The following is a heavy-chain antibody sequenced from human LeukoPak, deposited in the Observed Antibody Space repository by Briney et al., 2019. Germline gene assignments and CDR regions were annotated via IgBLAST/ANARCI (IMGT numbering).Heavy chain of an antibody. J-gene: IGHJ6*02. CDR2: IKQDGSEK. CDR1: GFPFSSYW. V-gene: IGHV3-7*01. CDR3: ARDGPGMDV. Sequence: GGSLRLSCAASGFPFSSYWMSWVRKAPGKGLEWVANIKQDGSEKYYVDSVKGRFTISRDNAKNSLYLQMNSLRAEDTAVYYCARDGPGMDVWGQGTTVTVSS.